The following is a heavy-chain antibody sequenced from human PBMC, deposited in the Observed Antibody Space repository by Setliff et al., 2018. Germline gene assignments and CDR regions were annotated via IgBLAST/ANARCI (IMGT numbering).Heavy chain of an antibody. CDR3: ARAHRYFSDTSGYFYDQGRSAFDV. CDR1: GFTFSNYW. CDR2: IKEDGSEK. Sequence: GGSLRLSCAASGFTFSNYWMSWVRQAPGKGLEWVANIKEDGSEKYYVDSVKGRFTISRDNSKNTLYLQMNSLRAEDTAVYYCARAHRYFSDTSGYFYDQGRSAFDVWGQGTMVTVSS. J-gene: IGHJ3*01. V-gene: IGHV3-7*01. D-gene: IGHD3-22*01.